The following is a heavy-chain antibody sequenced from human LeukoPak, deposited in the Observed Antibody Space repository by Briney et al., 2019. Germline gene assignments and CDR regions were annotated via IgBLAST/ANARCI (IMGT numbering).Heavy chain of an antibody. J-gene: IGHJ6*03. D-gene: IGHD6-6*01. CDR2: INHSGST. Sequence: SETLSLTCAVYGGSFSGYYWSWIRQPPGKGLEWIGEINHSGSTNYNPSLKSRVTISVDTSKNQFSLKLSFVTAADTAVYYCASPGIAARPGQYYYYMDVWGKGTTVTVSS. V-gene: IGHV4-34*01. CDR1: GGSFSGYY. CDR3: ASPGIAARPGQYYYYMDV.